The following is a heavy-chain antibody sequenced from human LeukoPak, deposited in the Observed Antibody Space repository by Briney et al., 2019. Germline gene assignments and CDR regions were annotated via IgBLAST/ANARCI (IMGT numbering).Heavy chain of an antibody. CDR3: ARDGRFGGVIALGY. CDR2: IYYSGST. CDR1: GGSISSSSYY. Sequence: SETLSLTCTVSGGSISSSSYYWGWIRQPPGKGLEWIGSIYYSGSTYYNPSLKSRVTISVDTSKNQFSLKLSSVTAADTAVYYCARDGRFGGVIALGYWGQGTLVTVSS. V-gene: IGHV4-39*07. J-gene: IGHJ4*02. D-gene: IGHD3-16*02.